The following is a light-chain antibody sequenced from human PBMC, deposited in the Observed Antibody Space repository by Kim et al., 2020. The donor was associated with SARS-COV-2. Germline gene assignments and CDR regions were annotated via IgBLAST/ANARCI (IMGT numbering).Light chain of an antibody. CDR3: SSYRSSGYV. CDR2: MNN. V-gene: IGLV1-47*01. Sequence: QSVLTQPPSASGTPGQRVTVSCSGSSSNIGSNYVYWYQQLPGTAPKLLIYMNNQRPSGVSNRFSGSKSGNTASLTISGLQAEDEADYYCSSYRSSGYVFGTGTKVTVL. J-gene: IGLJ1*01. CDR1: SSNIGSNY.